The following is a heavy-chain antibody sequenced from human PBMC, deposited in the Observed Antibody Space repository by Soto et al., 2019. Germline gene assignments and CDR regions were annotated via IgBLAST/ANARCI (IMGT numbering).Heavy chain of an antibody. J-gene: IGHJ4*02. V-gene: IGHV1-8*01. Sequence: QVQLVQSGAEVKKPGASVKVSCKASGYTFTSYDINWVRQATGQGLEWMGWMNPNSGNTGYAQKXXGXXTMTRNTSISTAYMELSSLRSEETAVYYCARERSSGWYVDYWGQGTLVTVSS. CDR2: MNPNSGNT. CDR3: ARERSSGWYVDY. CDR1: GYTFTSYD. D-gene: IGHD6-19*01.